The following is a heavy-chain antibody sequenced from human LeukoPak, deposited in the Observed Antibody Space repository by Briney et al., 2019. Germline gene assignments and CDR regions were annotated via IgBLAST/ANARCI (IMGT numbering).Heavy chain of an antibody. CDR1: GGSISSSSYY. V-gene: IGHV4-39*07. CDR2: IYYSGST. D-gene: IGHD4-17*01. Sequence: SETLSLTCTVSGGSISSSSYYWGWIRQPPGKGLEWIGSIYYSGSTYYNPSLKSRVTISVDTSKNQFSLKLSSVTAADTAVYYCARDLSTVTTSDAFDIWGQGTMVTVSS. CDR3: ARDLSTVTTSDAFDI. J-gene: IGHJ3*02.